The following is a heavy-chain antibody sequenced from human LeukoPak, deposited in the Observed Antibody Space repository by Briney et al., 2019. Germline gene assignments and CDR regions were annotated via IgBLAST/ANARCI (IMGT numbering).Heavy chain of an antibody. Sequence: GASVNVSCKASGGTFSSYAISWVRQAPGQGLEWMGRIIPILGIANYAQKFQGRVTITADKSTSTAYMELSSLRSEDTAVYYCARGRNYIGPDYWGQGTLVTVSS. J-gene: IGHJ4*02. CDR2: IIPILGIA. V-gene: IGHV1-69*04. CDR3: ARGRNYIGPDY. D-gene: IGHD3-10*01. CDR1: GGTFSSYA.